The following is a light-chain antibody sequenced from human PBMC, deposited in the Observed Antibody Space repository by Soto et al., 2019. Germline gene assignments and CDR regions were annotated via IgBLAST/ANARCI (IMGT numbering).Light chain of an antibody. Sequence: EIVSTQSPGTLSLSPGETSTLSCRASQSVSSSYLAWYQQRRGQAPRLLIYCISTRATGIPARFSGSGSGTEFTLTINSLQSEDSAVYYCQQHNQWPITFGQGTRLEIK. CDR1: QSVSSSY. V-gene: IGKV3D-15*01. CDR2: CIS. CDR3: QQHNQWPIT. J-gene: IGKJ5*01.